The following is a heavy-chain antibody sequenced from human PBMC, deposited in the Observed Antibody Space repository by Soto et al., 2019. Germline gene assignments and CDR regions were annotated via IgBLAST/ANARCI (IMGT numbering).Heavy chain of an antibody. V-gene: IGHV3-21*01. D-gene: IGHD3-10*01. CDR1: GFTFSTYT. CDR2: ISSSSSYI. J-gene: IGHJ4*02. Sequence: EVQLVESGGGLVKPGGSLRLSCAASGFTFSTYTMNWVRQAPGKGLEWVSSISSSSSYIYYSDSVKGRFTISRDNTKISLYLQMNSLRAEDTAVYYCARGYGTFDYWGQGTRVTVSS. CDR3: ARGYGTFDY.